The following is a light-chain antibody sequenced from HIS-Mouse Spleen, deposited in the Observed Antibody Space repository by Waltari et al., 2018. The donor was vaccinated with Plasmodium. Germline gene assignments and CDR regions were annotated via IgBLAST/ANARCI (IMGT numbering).Light chain of an antibody. CDR2: EGS. Sequence: QSALTQPASVSGSPGQSITISCTGTSSDVGSYNLVSWYQQHPGKAPKLRIYEGSKRPSVVSNRFSGSKSGNTASLTVSGLQAEDEADYYCCSYAGSSTFEVFGGGTKLTVL. CDR3: CSYAGSSTFEV. V-gene: IGLV2-23*03. J-gene: IGLJ2*01. CDR1: SSDVGSYNL.